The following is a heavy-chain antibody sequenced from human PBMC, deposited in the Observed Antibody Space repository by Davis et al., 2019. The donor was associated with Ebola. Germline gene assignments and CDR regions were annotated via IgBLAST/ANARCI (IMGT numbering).Heavy chain of an antibody. J-gene: IGHJ4*02. CDR3: TTPGIAVAGDY. CDR2: IRSKANSYAT. D-gene: IGHD6-19*01. Sequence: GGSLRLSCAASGFTFSGSAMHWVRQASGKGLEWVGRIRSKANSYATAYAASVKGRFTITSNDSKNTAYLQMNSLKTEDKAVYYCTTPGIAVAGDYWGQGTLVTVSS. CDR1: GFTFSGSA. V-gene: IGHV3-73*01.